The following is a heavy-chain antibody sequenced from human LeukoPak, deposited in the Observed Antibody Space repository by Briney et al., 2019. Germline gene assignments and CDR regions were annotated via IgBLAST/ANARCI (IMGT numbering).Heavy chain of an antibody. CDR2: INPTTGST. CDR1: GYSFTSYY. CDR3: ARCGPFYRGPSEYYFDY. Sequence: GASMKVSCKASGYSFTSYYIHWVRQAPGQGLEWMGIINPTTGSTIYAQTFQGRVTMTRDVSTSTVYMDLSSLRSADTAVYYCARCGPFYRGPSEYYFDYWGQGTLVTVSS. V-gene: IGHV1-46*01. D-gene: IGHD4-23*01. J-gene: IGHJ4*02.